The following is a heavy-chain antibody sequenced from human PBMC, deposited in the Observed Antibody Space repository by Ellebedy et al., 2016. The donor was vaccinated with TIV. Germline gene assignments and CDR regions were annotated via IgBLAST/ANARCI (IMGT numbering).Heavy chain of an antibody. Sequence: GESLKISCAASGFTVSSNYMSWILQAPGKGLEWVSLIYSGGNTYYADSVKGRFTISRDIPKNTLYLQMNSLRADDTAVYFCARDPRSVAAGLYAFDIWGQGTMVTVSS. CDR1: GFTVSSNY. CDR3: ARDPRSVAAGLYAFDI. V-gene: IGHV3-66*01. CDR2: IYSGGNT. D-gene: IGHD3-3*01. J-gene: IGHJ3*02.